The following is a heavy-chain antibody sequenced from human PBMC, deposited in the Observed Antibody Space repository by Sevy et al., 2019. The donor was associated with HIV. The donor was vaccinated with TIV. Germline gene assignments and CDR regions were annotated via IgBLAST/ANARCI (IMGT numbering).Heavy chain of an antibody. V-gene: IGHV1-2*02. J-gene: IGHJ4*02. CDR2: INPNSGGT. CDR3: ARGGVVVEPAARGYFDY. Sequence: ASVKVSCKASAYTFTGHYIHWVRQAPGQGLECMAWINPNSGGTIYAQKFQGRVTMTRDTSISTAYMELSRLRSDDTAVYYCARGGVVVEPAARGYFDYWGQGTLVTVSS. CDR1: AYTFTGHY. D-gene: IGHD2-2*01.